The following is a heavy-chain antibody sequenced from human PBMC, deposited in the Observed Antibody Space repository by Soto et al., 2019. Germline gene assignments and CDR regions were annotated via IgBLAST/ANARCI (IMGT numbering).Heavy chain of an antibody. Sequence: QLQLQESGPGLVKPSXTLSLTCTVSGGSISSSSYYWGWIRQPPGKGLEWIGSIYYSGSTYYNPSLKSRVTISVDTSKNQFSLKLSSVTAADTAVYSCARQPYCSSTSCYPFSNWFDPWGQGTLVTVSS. CDR2: IYYSGST. V-gene: IGHV4-39*01. CDR1: GGSISSSSYY. CDR3: ARQPYCSSTSCYPFSNWFDP. D-gene: IGHD2-2*01. J-gene: IGHJ5*02.